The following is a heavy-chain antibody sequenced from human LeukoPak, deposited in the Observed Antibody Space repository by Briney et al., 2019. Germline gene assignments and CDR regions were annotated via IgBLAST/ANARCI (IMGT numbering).Heavy chain of an antibody. J-gene: IGHJ4*02. Sequence: GGSLRLSCAASGFTFSDYPMHWFRQAPGKGLEWVAVFSSDGINKYYADSVKGRFTISRDNAKNSLYLQMNSLRAEDTAVYYCAREPRPPYSSGWYLQDIDYWGQGALVTVSS. CDR2: FSSDGINK. D-gene: IGHD6-19*01. V-gene: IGHV3-30-3*01. CDR3: AREPRPPYSSGWYLQDIDY. CDR1: GFTFSDYP.